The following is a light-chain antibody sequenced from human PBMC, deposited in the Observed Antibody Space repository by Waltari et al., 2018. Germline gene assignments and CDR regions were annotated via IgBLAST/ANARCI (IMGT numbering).Light chain of an antibody. J-gene: IGKJ1*01. CDR3: QKYERLPAT. Sequence: EIVLTQSPGTLSLSPGERATLSCRASQSVGRSLVWYQQKPGKAPRLLIYDLSRRATGIPDRFSGSGYGTYFSLTISRLEPEDFAVYYCQKYERLPATFGQGTTVEIK. V-gene: IGKV3-20*01. CDR2: DLS. CDR1: QSVGRS.